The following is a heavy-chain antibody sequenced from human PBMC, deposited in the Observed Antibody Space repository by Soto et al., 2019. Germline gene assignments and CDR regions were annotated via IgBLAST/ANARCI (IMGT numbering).Heavy chain of an antibody. CDR1: GFTVSSNY. CDR2: IYSGGST. D-gene: IGHD3-16*02. V-gene: IGHV3-66*01. Sequence: EVQLVESGGGLVQPGGSLRLSCAASGFTVSSNYMSWVRQAPGKGLEWVSVIYSGGSTYYPDSVKGRFTISRDNSKNTLYLQMNSLRAEDTAVYYCARTHYDYIWGSYRSFDYWGQGTLVTVSS. J-gene: IGHJ4*02. CDR3: ARTHYDYIWGSYRSFDY.